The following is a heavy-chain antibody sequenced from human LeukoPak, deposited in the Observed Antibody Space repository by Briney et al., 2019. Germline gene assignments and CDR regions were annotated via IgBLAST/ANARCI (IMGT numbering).Heavy chain of an antibody. J-gene: IGHJ4*02. CDR3: AKGVLVGAQGKIRGAITSGEPFDY. D-gene: IGHD3-10*01. V-gene: IGHV3-23*01. CDR2: INGGGENT. Sequence: GGSLRLSCAASGFTFSSYAMNWVRQAPGKGLEWVSAINGGGENTYHAASVKGRFTISRYNSKNTLYLQMNSLRAEDTASYYCAKGVLVGAQGKIRGAITSGEPFDYWGQGTLVTVSS. CDR1: GFTFSSYA.